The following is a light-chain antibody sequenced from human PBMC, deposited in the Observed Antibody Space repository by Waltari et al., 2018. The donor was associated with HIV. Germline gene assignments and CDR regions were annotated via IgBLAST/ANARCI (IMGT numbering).Light chain of an antibody. CDR1: SSNIGAGYA. CDR2: GNS. V-gene: IGLV1-40*01. Sequence: QSVLTQPPSVSGAPGQRVTFSCTGSSSNIGAGYAVHWYQQLPGTAPKLLIYGNSKPPSGVHDRFSGSKSGTSASLAITGLQAEDEADYYCQSYDSSLRGSVFGGGTKLTVL. CDR3: QSYDSSLRGSV. J-gene: IGLJ2*01.